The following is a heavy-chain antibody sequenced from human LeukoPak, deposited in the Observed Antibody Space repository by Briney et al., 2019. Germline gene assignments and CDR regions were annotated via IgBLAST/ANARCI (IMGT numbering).Heavy chain of an antibody. V-gene: IGHV3-23*01. CDR1: GFTFTTYG. D-gene: IGHD1-26*01. CDR3: VRGTWGFDP. J-gene: IGHJ5*02. CDR2: IRDSGGFT. Sequence: PGGSLRLSCAATGFTFTTYGMTWVRQAPGKGLEWVSSIRDSGGFTYYADSVKGRFTISRDNSKNTLYLQINSLRAEDTAVYYCVRGTWGFDPWGQGTTVTVSS.